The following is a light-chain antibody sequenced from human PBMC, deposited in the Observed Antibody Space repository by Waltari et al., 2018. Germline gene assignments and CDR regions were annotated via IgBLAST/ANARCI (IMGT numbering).Light chain of an antibody. CDR2: DAS. V-gene: IGKV3-11*01. Sequence: EIMLTQSQVTMSVSPGERATLPCKASQSVRSSLAWYQQKPGQAPRLLIYDASNRAGGTPARFSGSGSGTDFTLTISNVEPEDFAVYYCQQRHDWPLNFGGGTKLEIK. CDR3: QQRHDWPLN. CDR1: QSVRSS. J-gene: IGKJ4*01.